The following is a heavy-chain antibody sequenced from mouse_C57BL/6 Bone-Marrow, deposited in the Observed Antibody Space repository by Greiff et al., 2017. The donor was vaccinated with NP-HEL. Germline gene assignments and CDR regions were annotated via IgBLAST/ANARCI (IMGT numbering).Heavy chain of an antibody. J-gene: IGHJ2*01. D-gene: IGHD1-1*01. CDR1: GFTFSSYG. V-gene: IGHV5-6*01. Sequence: EVKLMESGGDLVKPGGSPKLSCAASGFTFSSYGMSWVRQTPDKRLEWVATISSGGSYTYYPDSVKGRFTISRDNAKNTLYLQMSSLKSEDTAMYYCARDYYGSSYYFDYWGQGTTLTVSS. CDR3: ARDYYGSSYYFDY. CDR2: ISSGGSYT.